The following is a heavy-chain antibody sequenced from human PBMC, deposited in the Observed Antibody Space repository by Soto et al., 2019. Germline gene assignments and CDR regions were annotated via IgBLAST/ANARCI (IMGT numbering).Heavy chain of an antibody. CDR3: ARQPLRLMVYAKDAFDI. Sequence: GESLKISCKGSGYSFTSYWIGWVRQMPGKGLEWMGIIYPGDSDTRYSPSFQGQVTISADKSISTAYLQWSSLKASDTAMYYCARQPLRLMVYAKDAFDIWGQGTMVTVSS. V-gene: IGHV5-51*01. D-gene: IGHD2-8*01. CDR1: GYSFTSYW. J-gene: IGHJ3*02. CDR2: IYPGDSDT.